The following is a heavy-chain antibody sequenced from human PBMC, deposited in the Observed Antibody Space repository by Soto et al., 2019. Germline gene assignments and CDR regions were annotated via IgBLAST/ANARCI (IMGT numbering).Heavy chain of an antibody. CDR2: IKSKTDGGTT. D-gene: IGHD6-19*01. Sequence: GGSLRLSCAASGFTFSNAWMNWVRQAPGKGLEWVGRIKSKTDGGTTDYAAPVKGRFTISRDDSKNTLYLQMNSLKTEDTAVYYCTTADSSGSYYYYGMDVWGQGTTVTVSS. CDR3: TTADSSGSYYYYGMDV. V-gene: IGHV3-15*07. J-gene: IGHJ6*02. CDR1: GFTFSNAW.